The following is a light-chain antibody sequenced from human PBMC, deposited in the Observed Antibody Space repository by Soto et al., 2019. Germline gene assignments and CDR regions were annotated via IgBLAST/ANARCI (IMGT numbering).Light chain of an antibody. CDR1: QDISNY. Sequence: DIQMTQSPSSLSASVGDRVTITCQASQDISNYLNWYQQKPEKAPKLLIYDASNLETGVPSRFSGSGSRTDFTFTISSLQPEDIATYYCQQYDNLPPFGQGTKLEIK. J-gene: IGKJ2*01. CDR3: QQYDNLPP. V-gene: IGKV1-33*01. CDR2: DAS.